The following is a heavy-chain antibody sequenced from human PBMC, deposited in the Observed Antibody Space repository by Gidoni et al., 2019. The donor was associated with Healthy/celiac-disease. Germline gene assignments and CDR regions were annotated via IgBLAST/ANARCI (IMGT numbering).Heavy chain of an antibody. CDR3: ATAAAGTRPKNNWFDP. Sequence: QVQLQESGPGLVKPSQTLSLTCTVSGGSISSGRYYWRWIRPPAGKGLEWLGRIYTSGSTNYNPSLKSRVTISGDTSKNQFSLKLSSVTAADTAVYYCATAAAGTRPKNNWFDPWGQGTLVTVSS. J-gene: IGHJ5*02. CDR2: IYTSGST. CDR1: GGSISSGRYY. V-gene: IGHV4-61*02. D-gene: IGHD6-13*01.